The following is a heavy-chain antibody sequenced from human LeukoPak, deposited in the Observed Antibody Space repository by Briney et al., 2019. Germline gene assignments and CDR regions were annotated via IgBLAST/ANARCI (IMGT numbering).Heavy chain of an antibody. V-gene: IGHV3-7*01. CDR2: IKQDGSEK. CDR1: GFTLSNYW. D-gene: IGHD3-10*01. Sequence: PGGSLRLSCAASGFTLSNYWMSWVRQAPGKGLEWVANIKQDGSEKYYVDSVKGRFTISRDNAKNSLYLQMNSLRVEDTAVYYCARPMVRGVIKVAWFDPWGQGTLVTVSS. CDR3: ARPMVRGVIKVAWFDP. J-gene: IGHJ5*02.